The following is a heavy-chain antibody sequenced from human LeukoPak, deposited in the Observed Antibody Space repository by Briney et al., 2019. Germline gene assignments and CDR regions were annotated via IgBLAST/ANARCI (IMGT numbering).Heavy chain of an antibody. Sequence: SETLSLTCIVSGDSITSYYWSWIRQSPGKGLEWIGNINYGGDIHYNPSLKGRVTISVDTAKNQFSLKLDSVTAADTAVYHCARHAIGDIGNSFDVWGQGTMVTVSS. J-gene: IGHJ3*01. CDR3: ARHAIGDIGNSFDV. CDR1: GDSITSYY. D-gene: IGHD3-10*01. CDR2: INYGGDI. V-gene: IGHV4-59*08.